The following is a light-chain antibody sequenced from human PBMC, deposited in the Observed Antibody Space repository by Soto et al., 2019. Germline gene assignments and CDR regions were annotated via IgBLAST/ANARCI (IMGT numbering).Light chain of an antibody. J-gene: IGLJ1*01. Sequence: QSVLTQPASVSGSPGQSITISCTGTSSDVGNYNLVSWYQQHPGKAPKLMIYEDSKRPSGVSNRFSGSKSGNAASLTISGLQAEDEADYYCSAYAGSNNFVFGSGTRSPS. CDR2: EDS. CDR3: SAYAGSNNFV. CDR1: SSDVGNYNL. V-gene: IGLV2-23*01.